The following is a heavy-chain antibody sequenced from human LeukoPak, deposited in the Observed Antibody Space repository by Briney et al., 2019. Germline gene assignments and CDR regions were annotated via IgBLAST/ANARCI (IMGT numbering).Heavy chain of an antibody. CDR2: ISSSSSSI. V-gene: IGHV3-48*04. CDR1: GVTFSRYR. D-gene: IGHD2/OR15-2a*01. CDR3: ARVPSVLHAFDI. Sequence: GGALRLSCADSGVTFSRYRMSWVRQAPGKGGEWGSYISSSSSSIYYADAVRGRFTIFRENAKNSLYLQMTSLRAEDTAVYYCARVPSVLHAFDIWGQGTMVTVSS. J-gene: IGHJ3*02.